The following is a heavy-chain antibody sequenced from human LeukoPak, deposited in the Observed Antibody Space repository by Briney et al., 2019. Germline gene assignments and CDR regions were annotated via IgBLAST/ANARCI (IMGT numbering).Heavy chain of an antibody. CDR2: ISGSGDNT. V-gene: IGHV3-23*01. CDR1: GFTFSSYG. J-gene: IGHJ4*02. CDR3: AKASVWTMVRVVSYFDE. D-gene: IGHD3-10*01. Sequence: GGSLRLSCAASGFTFSSYGMTWVRQAPGKGLEWVSGISGSGDNTWYADSVKGRFTISRDNSKKTLDLQMHSLRAEDTVVYYCAKASVWTMVRVVSYFDEWGQGIQVTVSS.